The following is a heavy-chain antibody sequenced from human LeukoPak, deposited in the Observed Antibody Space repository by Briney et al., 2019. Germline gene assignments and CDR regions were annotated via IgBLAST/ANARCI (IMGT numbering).Heavy chain of an antibody. J-gene: IGHJ4*02. V-gene: IGHV4-31*03. CDR3: ARGDSGSYYGPIDY. CDR2: IYYSGST. D-gene: IGHD1-26*01. Sequence: SETLSLTCTVSGGSISSGGYSWSWIRQHPGKGLEWIGYIYYSGSTYYNPSLKSRVTISVDTSKNQFSLKLSSVTAADTAVYYCARGDSGSYYGPIDYWGQGTLVTVSS. CDR1: GGSISSGGYS.